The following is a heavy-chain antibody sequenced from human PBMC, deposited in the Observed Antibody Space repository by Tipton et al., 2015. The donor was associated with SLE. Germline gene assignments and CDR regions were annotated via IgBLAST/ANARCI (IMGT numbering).Heavy chain of an antibody. CDR3: AVTSPSGWYRGDY. J-gene: IGHJ4*02. V-gene: IGHV3-48*03. Sequence: SLRLSCAASGFTFSSYEMNWVRQAPGKGLEWVSYISSSGSTIYYADSVKGRFTISRDNAKNSLYLQMNSLRAEDTAVYYCAVTSPSGWYRGDYWGQGTLVTVSS. D-gene: IGHD6-19*01. CDR1: GFTFSSYE. CDR2: ISSSGSTI.